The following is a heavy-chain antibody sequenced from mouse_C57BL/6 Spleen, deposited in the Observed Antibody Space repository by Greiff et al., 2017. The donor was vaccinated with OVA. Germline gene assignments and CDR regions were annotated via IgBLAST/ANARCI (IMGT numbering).Heavy chain of an antibody. V-gene: IGHV5-9*01. CDR1: GFTFSSYT. J-gene: IGHJ1*03. D-gene: IGHD1-1*01. CDR3: ARRGYGSSSDWYFDV. Sequence: VQLKESGGGLVKPGGSLKLSCAASGFTFSSYTMSWVRQTPEKRLEWVATISGGGGNTYYPDSVKGRFTISRDNAKNTLYLQMSSLRSEDTALDYCARRGYGSSSDWYFDVWGTGTTVTVSS. CDR2: ISGGGGNT.